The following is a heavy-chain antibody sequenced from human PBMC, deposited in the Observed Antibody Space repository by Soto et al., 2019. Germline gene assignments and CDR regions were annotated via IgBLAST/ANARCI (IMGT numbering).Heavy chain of an antibody. Sequence: GGSLRLSCAASGFTFSSYGMHWVRQAPGKGLEWVAVIWYDGSNKYYADSVKGRFTISRDNSKNTLYLQMNSLRAEDTAVYYCARGVRYGDYVPKLFDYWGQGTLVTVSS. CDR3: ARGVRYGDYVPKLFDY. D-gene: IGHD4-17*01. J-gene: IGHJ4*02. V-gene: IGHV3-33*01. CDR1: GFTFSSYG. CDR2: IWYDGSNK.